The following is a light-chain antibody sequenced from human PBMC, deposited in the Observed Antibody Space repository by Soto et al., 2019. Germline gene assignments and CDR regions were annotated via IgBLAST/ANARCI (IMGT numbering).Light chain of an antibody. V-gene: IGKV3-20*01. CDR1: QSVTSNK. CDR3: QQYGSPPPYT. Sequence: ENVLTQSPVTLSLSPGERATLSCRASQSVTSNKVAWFQQKPGQAPRLLIRAASSRATGIPDRFSGSGSATDFTLTISRLEPEDFAVYYCQQYGSPPPYTFGQGNQLEIK. CDR2: AAS. J-gene: IGKJ2*01.